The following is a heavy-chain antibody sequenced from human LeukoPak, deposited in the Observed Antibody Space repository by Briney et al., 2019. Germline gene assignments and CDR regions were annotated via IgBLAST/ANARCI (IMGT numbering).Heavy chain of an antibody. D-gene: IGHD2-2*01. CDR3: ARDSVVADAFDI. J-gene: IGHJ3*02. CDR1: GGSFSDYY. V-gene: IGHV4-34*01. Sequence: SETLSLTCAVYGGSFSDYYWSWIRQPPGKGLEWIGEINPSASTNYNPSLKSRVTISVDTSKNQFSLKLSSVTAADTAVYYCARDSVVADAFDIWGQGTMVTVSS. CDR2: INPSAST.